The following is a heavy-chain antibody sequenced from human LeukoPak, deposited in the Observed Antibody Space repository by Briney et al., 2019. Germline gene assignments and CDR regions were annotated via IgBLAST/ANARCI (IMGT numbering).Heavy chain of an antibody. Sequence: PSETLSLTCAVYGGSFSGYYWSWIRQPPGKGLEWIGEINHSGSTNYNPSLKSRVTISVDTSKNQFSLKLSSVTAADTAVYYCARDSSSLGSYYYYYYMDVWGKGTTVTVSS. J-gene: IGHJ6*03. CDR2: INHSGST. V-gene: IGHV4-34*01. CDR1: GGSFSGYY. D-gene: IGHD6-6*01. CDR3: ARDSSSLGSYYYYYYMDV.